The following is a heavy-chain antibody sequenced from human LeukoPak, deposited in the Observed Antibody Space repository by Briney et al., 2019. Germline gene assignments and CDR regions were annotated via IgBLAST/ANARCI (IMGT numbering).Heavy chain of an antibody. CDR1: GYTFTSYY. J-gene: IGHJ6*03. Sequence: ASVKVSCKASGYTFTSYYMHWVRQAPGQGLEWMGWINPNSGGTNYAQKFQGRVTMTRDTSISTAYMELSRLRSDDTAVYYCARDFDYGDYYYYYMDVWGKGTTVTVSS. CDR2: INPNSGGT. CDR3: ARDFDYGDYYYYYMDV. D-gene: IGHD4-17*01. V-gene: IGHV1-2*02.